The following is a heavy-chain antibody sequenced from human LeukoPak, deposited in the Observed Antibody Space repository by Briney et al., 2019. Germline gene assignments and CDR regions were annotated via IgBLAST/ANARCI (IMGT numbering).Heavy chain of an antibody. CDR3: ARQADGYGYGYPHFDY. Sequence: GESLKISCKGSGYRFTSYWIGWVRQMPGKGLEWMGIIYPGDSDTRYSPSFQGQVTISADKSISTAYLQWSSLKASDTAMYYCARQADGYGYGYPHFDYWGQGTLVTVSP. CDR1: GYRFTSYW. V-gene: IGHV5-51*01. D-gene: IGHD5-18*01. CDR2: IYPGDSDT. J-gene: IGHJ4*02.